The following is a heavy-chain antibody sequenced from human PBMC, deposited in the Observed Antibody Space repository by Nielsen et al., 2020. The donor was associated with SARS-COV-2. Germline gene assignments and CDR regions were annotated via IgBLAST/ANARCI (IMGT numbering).Heavy chain of an antibody. CDR2: ISAYNGNT. CDR1: GYTFTYRY. Sequence: ASVKVSCKASGYTFTYRYLHWVRQAPGQGLEWMGWISAYNGNTNYAQKLQGRVTMTTDTSTTTAYMELRSLRSDDTAVYYCARVEQLYDYFDNWGQGTLVTVSS. D-gene: IGHD5/OR15-5a*01. J-gene: IGHJ4*02. V-gene: IGHV1-18*04. CDR3: ARVEQLYDYFDN.